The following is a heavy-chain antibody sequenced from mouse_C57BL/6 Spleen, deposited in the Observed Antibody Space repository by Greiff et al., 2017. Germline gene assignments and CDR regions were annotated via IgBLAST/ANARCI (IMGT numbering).Heavy chain of an antibody. CDR2: INPNNGGT. V-gene: IGHV1-22*01. CDR3: ARESFITTVVAPYYFDY. Sequence: EVKLVESGPELVKPGASVKMSCKASGYTFTDYNMHWVKQSHGKSLEWIGYINPNNGGTSYNQKFKGKATLTVNKSSSTAYMELRSLTSEDSAVYYCARESFITTVVAPYYFDYWGQGTTLTVSS. J-gene: IGHJ2*01. D-gene: IGHD1-1*01. CDR1: GYTFTDYN.